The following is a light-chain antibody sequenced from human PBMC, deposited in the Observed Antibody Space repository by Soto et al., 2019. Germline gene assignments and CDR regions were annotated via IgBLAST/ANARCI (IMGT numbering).Light chain of an antibody. CDR1: NIGSKS. V-gene: IGLV3-21*02. CDR3: QVWDSSSDPV. Sequence: SYELTQPPSVSVAPGQTARITCGGNNIGSKSVHWYQQKPGQAPVLVVYDDSDRPSGIPERFSGSNSGNTATLTISRVEVGDEADYYCQVWDSSSDPVFGTGTKLTVL. CDR2: DDS. J-gene: IGLJ1*01.